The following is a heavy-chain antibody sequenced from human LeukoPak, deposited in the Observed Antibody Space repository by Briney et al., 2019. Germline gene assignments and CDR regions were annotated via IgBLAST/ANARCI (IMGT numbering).Heavy chain of an antibody. Sequence: SETLSLTSTVSGGSISSGSYYWSWIRQPAGKGLEWIGRIYTSGSTNYNPSLKSRVTISVDTSKNQFSLKLSSVTAADTAVYYCARGKAVTTLYFDYWGQGTLVTVSS. CDR1: GGSISSGSYY. D-gene: IGHD4-17*01. CDR3: ARGKAVTTLYFDY. J-gene: IGHJ4*02. CDR2: IYTSGST. V-gene: IGHV4-61*02.